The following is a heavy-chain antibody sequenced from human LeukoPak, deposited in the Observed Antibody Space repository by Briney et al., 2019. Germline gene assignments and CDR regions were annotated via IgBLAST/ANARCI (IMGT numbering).Heavy chain of an antibody. J-gene: IGHJ4*02. V-gene: IGHV4-30-4*01. CDR2: IYYSGST. CDR3: ARERGGSYYGARFDY. CDR1: GGSISSGDYY. D-gene: IGHD1-26*01. Sequence: SETLSLTCTVSGGSISSGDYYWSWIRQPPGKGLEWIGYIYYSGSTYYNPSLKSRVTISVDTSKNQFSLKLSSGTAADTAVYYCARERGGSYYGARFDYWGQGTLVTVSS.